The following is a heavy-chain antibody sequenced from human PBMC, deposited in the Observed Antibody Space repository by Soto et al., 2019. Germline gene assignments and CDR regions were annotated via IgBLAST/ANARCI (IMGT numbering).Heavy chain of an antibody. CDR3: GKDTLDCSGGDCPLYYYYGMDV. J-gene: IGHJ6*02. CDR2: ISNDGTNK. Sequence: PGGSLRLSCAASGFTFRSYGMHWVRQAPGKGLEWLAVISNDGTNKYLADSVKGRLTLSRDNSRNTLSLEINNLRLEDTAVYYCGKDTLDCSGGDCPLYYYYGMDVWGQGTTVTVSS. CDR1: GFTFRSYG. V-gene: IGHV3-30*18. D-gene: IGHD2-15*01.